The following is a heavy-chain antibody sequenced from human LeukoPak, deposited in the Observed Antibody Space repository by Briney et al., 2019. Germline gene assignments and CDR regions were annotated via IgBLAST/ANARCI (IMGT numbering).Heavy chain of an antibody. CDR2: ISGSGGST. J-gene: IGHJ6*03. D-gene: IGHD5-24*01. CDR1: GFTVSSNY. CDR3: ARVEGFENYMDV. Sequence: GGSLRLSCAASGFTVSSNYMSWVRQAPGKGLEWVSAISGSGGSTYYADSVKGRFTISRDNSKNTLYLRMNSLRADDTAVYYCARVEGFENYMDVWGKGTTVTISS. V-gene: IGHV3-23*01.